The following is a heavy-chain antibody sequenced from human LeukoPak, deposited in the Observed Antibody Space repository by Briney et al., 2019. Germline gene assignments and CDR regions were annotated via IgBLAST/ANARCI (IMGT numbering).Heavy chain of an antibody. J-gene: IGHJ6*04. CDR1: GFNFRTYW. V-gene: IGHV3-74*01. CDR2: INSDGSNT. Sequence: GGSLRLSCAASGFNFRTYWMHRVRQAPGKGLVWVSRINSDGSNTTYADSVKGRFTVSRDNAMNTLYLQMHSLRAEDTALYFCARGYGADVWGKGTMVTVSS. CDR3: ARGYGADV.